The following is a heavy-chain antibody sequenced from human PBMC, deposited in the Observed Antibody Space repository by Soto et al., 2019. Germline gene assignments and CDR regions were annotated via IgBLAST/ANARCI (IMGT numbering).Heavy chain of an antibody. Sequence: ETLSLTCTVYGGSFSGYYWSWIRQPPGKGLEWIGEINHSVSTNYNPSLKSRVTISVDTSTNQFSLKLSSVTAADTAVYYCARGVIAAHSDGMAVWGPGTTVTVSS. J-gene: IGHJ6*02. CDR1: GGSFSGYY. CDR2: INHSVST. D-gene: IGHD6-6*01. V-gene: IGHV4-34*01. CDR3: ARGVIAAHSDGMAV.